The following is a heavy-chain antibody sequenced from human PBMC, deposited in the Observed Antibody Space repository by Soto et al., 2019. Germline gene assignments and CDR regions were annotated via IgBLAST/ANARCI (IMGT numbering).Heavy chain of an antibody. CDR1: SGSISSSNW. CDR3: ARFHVETEMVTQRNYHYYGMDV. D-gene: IGHD5-18*01. V-gene: IGHV4-4*02. J-gene: IGHJ6*02. Sequence: SETLSLTCAVSSGSISSSNWWSWVRQPPGKALEWIGEIYHSGSTNYNPSLKSRVTISVDKSKNQFSLNLSSVTAADTAVYYCARFHVETEMVTQRNYHYYGMDVWGQGTTVTVSS. CDR2: IYHSGST.